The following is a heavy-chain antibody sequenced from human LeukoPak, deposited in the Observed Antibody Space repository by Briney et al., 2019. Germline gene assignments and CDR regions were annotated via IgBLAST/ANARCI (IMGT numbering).Heavy chain of an antibody. J-gene: IGHJ4*02. CDR2: INHSGST. D-gene: IGHD2-15*01. Sequence: SETLSLTCAVYGGSFSGYYWSWIRQPPGKGLEWIGEINHSGSTNYNPSLKSRVTISADTSKNQFSLKLSSVTAADTAVYYCARRGWQSRDFDYWGQGTLVTVSS. CDR3: ARRGWQSRDFDY. V-gene: IGHV4-34*01. CDR1: GGSFSGYY.